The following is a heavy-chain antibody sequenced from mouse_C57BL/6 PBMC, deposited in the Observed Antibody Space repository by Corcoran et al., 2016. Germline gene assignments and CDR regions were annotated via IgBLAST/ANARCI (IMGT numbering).Heavy chain of an antibody. Sequence: QVQLQQSGAELARPGASEKPSCKASGYTFTSYGIRWVKQRTGQGLEWIGEISPRSGNIYYNEKFKGKATLTEDKSSSTAYMELRSLTSEDSAVYFCANDCGPYAMDYWGQGTSVTVSS. D-gene: IGHD2-4*01. J-gene: IGHJ4*01. CDR3: ANDCGPYAMDY. CDR1: GYTFTSYG. CDR2: ISPRSGNI. V-gene: IGHV1-81*01.